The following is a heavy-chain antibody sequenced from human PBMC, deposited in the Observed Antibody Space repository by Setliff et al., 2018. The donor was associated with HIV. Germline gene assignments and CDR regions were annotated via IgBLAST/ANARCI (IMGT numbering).Heavy chain of an antibody. V-gene: IGHV1-69*05. CDR3: ARCPPRVYGEDY. Sequence: SVKVSCKASGGTFSSYVISWVRQAPGQGPEWMGGIIPMYGVTNYAQKFQGRVTITTDESTSTAYMELNSLRAEDTAVYYCARCPPRVYGEDYWGQGTLVTVSS. CDR1: GGTFSSYV. D-gene: IGHD4-17*01. J-gene: IGHJ4*02. CDR2: IIPMYGVT.